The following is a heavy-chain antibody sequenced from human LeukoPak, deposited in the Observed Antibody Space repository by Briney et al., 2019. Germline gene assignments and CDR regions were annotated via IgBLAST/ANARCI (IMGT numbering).Heavy chain of an antibody. J-gene: IGHJ5*02. D-gene: IGHD1-26*01. Sequence: SETLSLTCTDSRGSISSYYGSWIRQPPGKGLEWIGYIYYSGSTNYNHSLNSRVTISVDRSKNQFSLKLTSVTAADTAMYYCARDSRVGGFDPWGQGTLVTVSS. CDR2: IYYSGST. CDR1: RGSISSYY. CDR3: ARDSRVGGFDP. V-gene: IGHV4-59*12.